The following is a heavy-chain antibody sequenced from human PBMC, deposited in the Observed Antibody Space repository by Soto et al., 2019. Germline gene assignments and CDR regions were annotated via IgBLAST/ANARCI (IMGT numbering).Heavy chain of an antibody. CDR2: SYYSGST. CDR1: GASIRNYY. Sequence: SETLSLTCTVSGASIRNYYWSWIRQPPGKGLEWIGFSYYSGSTNYNPSLNSRVTMSVDPSKNQFSLKLTSVTAADTAVYYCARDQNGSPHFDYWGQGILVTVSS. D-gene: IGHD1-26*01. CDR3: ARDQNGSPHFDY. J-gene: IGHJ4*02. V-gene: IGHV4-59*01.